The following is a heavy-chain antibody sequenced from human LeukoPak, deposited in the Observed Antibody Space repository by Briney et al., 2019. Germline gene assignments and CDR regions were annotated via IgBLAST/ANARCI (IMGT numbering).Heavy chain of an antibody. D-gene: IGHD3-10*01. V-gene: IGHV3-33*01. CDR2: IWYDGSNK. CDR3: ARGGDILLRLWFDP. CDR1: GFTFSSYG. Sequence: GFLRLSCAASGFTFSSYGMHWVRQAPGKGLEWVAVIWYDGSNKYYADSVKGRFTISRDNSKNTLFLQMNSLRAEDTAVYYCARGGDILLRLWFDPWGQGTLVTVSS. J-gene: IGHJ5*02.